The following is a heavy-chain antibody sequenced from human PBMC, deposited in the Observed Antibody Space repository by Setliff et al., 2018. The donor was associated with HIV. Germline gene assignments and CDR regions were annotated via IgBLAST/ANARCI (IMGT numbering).Heavy chain of an antibody. J-gene: IGHJ4*02. CDR2: MSAYNGNT. CDR1: GYTFMSYG. D-gene: IGHD2-15*01. Sequence: ASVKVSCKASGYTFMSYGISWVRQARGQGLEWMGWMSAYNGNTNYAQKFQGRVTITRDTSANTAYMELSSLGSEDTAVYYCARGSCGGCYLSDYWGQGTLVTVSS. V-gene: IGHV1-18*01. CDR3: ARGSCGGCYLSDY.